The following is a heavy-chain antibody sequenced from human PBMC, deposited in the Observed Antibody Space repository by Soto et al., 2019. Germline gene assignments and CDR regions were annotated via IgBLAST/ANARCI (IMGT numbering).Heavy chain of an antibody. Sequence: QVQLVESGGGVVQPGRSLRLSCAASGFIFSSFGMHWVRQAPGKGLGRVAHIWYDGSNTYYADSVKGRFTISRANSRNTLYLQMNSLRAEDTAVYHCVRDLLGSGGHFDYWGQGTPVTVSS. V-gene: IGHV3-33*01. CDR3: VRDLLGSGGHFDY. D-gene: IGHD7-27*01. CDR1: GFIFSSFG. CDR2: IWYDGSNT. J-gene: IGHJ4*02.